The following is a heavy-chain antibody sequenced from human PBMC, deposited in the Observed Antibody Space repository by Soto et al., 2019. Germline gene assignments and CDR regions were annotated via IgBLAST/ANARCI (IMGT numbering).Heavy chain of an antibody. V-gene: IGHV4-39*01. D-gene: IGHD3-10*01. Sequence: SETLSLTCSVSGGSISSSSYYWGWIRQPPGKGLEWIGSIYYSGSSHYNPSLKGRVTLPVDTSENKFSLRLSSVTAADTAVYYCATITRAYYMDVWGKGTTVTVSS. CDR3: ATITRAYYMDV. CDR1: GGSISSSSYY. CDR2: IYYSGSS. J-gene: IGHJ6*03.